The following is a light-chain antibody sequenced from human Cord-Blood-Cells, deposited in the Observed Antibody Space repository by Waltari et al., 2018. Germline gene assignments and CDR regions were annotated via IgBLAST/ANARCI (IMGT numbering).Light chain of an antibody. CDR3: NSRDSSGNWV. CDR2: GKN. J-gene: IGLJ3*02. CDR1: SLRSYY. V-gene: IGLV3-19*01. Sequence: SSELTQDPAVSVALGQTVRLTCQGDSLRSYYASWYQQKPGQAPVLVIYGKNNRPSGIPDRFSGSRSGNTASLTITGAQAEDEADYYCNSRDSSGNWVFGGGTKLTVL.